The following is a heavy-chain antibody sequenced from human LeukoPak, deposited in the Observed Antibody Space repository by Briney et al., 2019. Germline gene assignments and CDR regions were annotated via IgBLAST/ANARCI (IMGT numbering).Heavy chain of an antibody. CDR2: IDSDGSST. CDR1: GFTFSNYW. D-gene: IGHD6-19*01. J-gene: IGHJ5*02. CDR3: ARPPLGVAGIVNL. Sequence: GGSLRLFCAASGFTFSNYWMSWVRQAPGKGLVWVSRIDSDGSSTSYADSVKGRFTISRDNAKNTLYLQMNSLRAEDTAVYYCARPPLGVAGIVNLWGQGTLVAVSS. V-gene: IGHV3-74*01.